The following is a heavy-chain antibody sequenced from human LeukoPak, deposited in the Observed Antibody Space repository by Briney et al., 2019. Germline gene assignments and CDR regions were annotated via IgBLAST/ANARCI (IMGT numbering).Heavy chain of an antibody. CDR3: ARDRQWLVDH. V-gene: IGHV4-4*07. D-gene: IGHD6-19*01. CDR1: GDSISSYY. Sequence: SETLSLTCTVPGDSISSYYWSWIRQPAGKGLEWIGRVYVTGSTNLNPALQSRVTMSVDTSKNQYSLKLTSVTAADTAVYYCARDRQWLVDHWGQGTLVTVSS. CDR2: VYVTGST. J-gene: IGHJ5*02.